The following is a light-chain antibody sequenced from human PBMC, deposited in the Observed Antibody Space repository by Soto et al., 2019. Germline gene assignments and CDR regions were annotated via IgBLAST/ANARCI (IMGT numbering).Light chain of an antibody. CDR1: SGSVSTANY. V-gene: IGLV8-61*01. CDR2: NTN. CDR3: VLHMSRGIRV. Sequence: QTVVTQEPSLSVVPGGTITLTCGLTSGSVSTANYPSWYQQTSAQTPRTLIYNTNTRPSGVPDRFSGSILGNKAALTITGAQAYDESDYYCVLHMSRGIRVFGGGTKVTVL. J-gene: IGLJ2*01.